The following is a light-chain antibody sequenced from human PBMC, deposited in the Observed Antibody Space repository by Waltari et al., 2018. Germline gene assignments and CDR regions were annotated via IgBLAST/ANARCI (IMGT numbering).Light chain of an antibody. Sequence: DIQMTQSPSTLSASVGDRVTITCRASQSIRSWLAWYQQKPGKALKLLIYKASTLESGVPSRFSGSGSGTEFTLTISRLQPDDFATYYCQQYDSFRTFGQGTKVEVK. CDR1: QSIRSW. CDR2: KAS. V-gene: IGKV1-5*03. CDR3: QQYDSFRT. J-gene: IGKJ1*01.